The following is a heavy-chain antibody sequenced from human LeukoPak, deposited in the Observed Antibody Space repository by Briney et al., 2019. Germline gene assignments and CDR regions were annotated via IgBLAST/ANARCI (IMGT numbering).Heavy chain of an antibody. CDR3: ARDPQGSGARPRGSVDY. CDR2: IKQDGSEK. CDR1: GFTFSSYW. D-gene: IGHD6-6*01. V-gene: IGHV3-7*01. J-gene: IGHJ4*02. Sequence: PGGSLRLSCAASGFTFSSYWMNWVRQAPGKGLEWVANIKQDGSEKYYVDSVKGRFTISRDNAKNSLYLQMNSLRAEDTAVYYCARDPQGSGARPRGSVDYWGQGTLVTVSS.